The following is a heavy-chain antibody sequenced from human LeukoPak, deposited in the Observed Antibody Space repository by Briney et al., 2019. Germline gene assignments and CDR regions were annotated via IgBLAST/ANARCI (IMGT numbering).Heavy chain of an antibody. D-gene: IGHD6-6*01. Sequence: GESLKISCKGSGYSFTSYWIGWVRQMPGKGLEWMGIIYPGDSDTIYSPSFQGQVTISADKSISTAYLQWSSLKASDTAVYYCARRSSIATRLFGYWGQGTLVTVSS. CDR1: GYSFTSYW. CDR3: ARRSSIATRLFGY. V-gene: IGHV5-51*01. J-gene: IGHJ4*02. CDR2: IYPGDSDT.